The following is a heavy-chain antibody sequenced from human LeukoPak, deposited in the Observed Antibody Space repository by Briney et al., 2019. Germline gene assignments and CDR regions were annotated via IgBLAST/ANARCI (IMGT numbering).Heavy chain of an antibody. V-gene: IGHV1-2*02. CDR2: ITPSSGT. CDR1: GYAFSIYA. D-gene: IGHD5-24*01. Sequence: ASGNVSFNSSGYAFSIYAIRWGRQAPGQGLEWMGWITPSSGTNYPQKFQGMVAITRNTSITTAYMDLSRLTSDDTAVYYCARDRYGHGFAHCDYWGQGPVVSVSS. CDR3: ARDRYGHGFAHCDY. J-gene: IGHJ4*02.